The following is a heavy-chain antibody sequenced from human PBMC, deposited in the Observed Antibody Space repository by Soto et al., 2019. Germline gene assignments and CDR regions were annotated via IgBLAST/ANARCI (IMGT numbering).Heavy chain of an antibody. J-gene: IGHJ3*02. CDR3: ARAWYYYDSSGYWILDAFDI. CDR2: IYYSGST. CDR1: GGSISSSSYY. D-gene: IGHD3-22*01. Sequence: SETLSLTCTVSGGSISSSSYYWGWIRQPPGKGLEWIGSIYYSGSTYYNPSLKSRVTISVDTSKNQFSLKLSSVTAADTAVYYCARAWYYYDSSGYWILDAFDIWGQGTMVTVSS. V-gene: IGHV4-39*01.